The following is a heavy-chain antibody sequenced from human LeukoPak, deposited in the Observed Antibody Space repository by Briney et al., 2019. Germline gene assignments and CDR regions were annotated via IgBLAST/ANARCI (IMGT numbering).Heavy chain of an antibody. Sequence: GSLRLSCTASGFTFHTYAMAWVRQTPGKGLEWVWSISRGGGGTYYAHSVKGRFTISRDNANTTLSLPMNGLTAADTAFYYCAKVRGVGTHIWLLPWDLWGQGTLVTVSS. J-gene: IGHJ1*01. CDR2: ISRGGGGT. D-gene: IGHD2-21*02. CDR3: AKVRGVGTHIWLLPWDL. CDR1: GFTFHTYA. V-gene: IGHV3-23*01.